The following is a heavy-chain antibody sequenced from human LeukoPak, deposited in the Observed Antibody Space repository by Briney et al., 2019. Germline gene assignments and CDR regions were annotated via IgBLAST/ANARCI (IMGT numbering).Heavy chain of an antibody. Sequence: SETLSLTCTVSGGSISSSGHSWGWIRQTPGKGLEWIGTIYYTGSANYNPSLKSRVTMSVDTSKDHFSLNLSSVTATDTAVYFCVRLLGGYFAGNTFDIWGQGTVVSVSS. D-gene: IGHD3-9*01. CDR2: IYYTGSA. CDR1: GGSISSSGHS. J-gene: IGHJ3*02. V-gene: IGHV4-39*02. CDR3: VRLLGGYFAGNTFDI.